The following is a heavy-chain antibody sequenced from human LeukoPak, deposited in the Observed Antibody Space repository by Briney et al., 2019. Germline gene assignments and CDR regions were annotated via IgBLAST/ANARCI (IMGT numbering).Heavy chain of an antibody. D-gene: IGHD4-17*01. CDR2: IIPILGIA. J-gene: IGHJ6*02. CDR3: ARARPSVTTSYYYYYGMDV. Sequence: SVKVSCKASGGTFSSYAISWVRQAPGQGLEWMGRIIPILGIANYAQRFQGRVTITADKSTSTAYMELSSLRSEDTAVYYCARARPSVTTSYYYYYGMDVWGQGTTVTVSS. CDR1: GGTFSSYA. V-gene: IGHV1-69*04.